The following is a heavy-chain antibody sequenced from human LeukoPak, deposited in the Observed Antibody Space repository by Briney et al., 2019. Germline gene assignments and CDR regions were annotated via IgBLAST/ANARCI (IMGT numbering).Heavy chain of an antibody. V-gene: IGHV4-59*08. CDR1: GGSVSTYF. D-gene: IGHD3-22*01. Sequence: PSETLSLTCTVSGGSVSTYFWNWIRQPPGKGLEWIGNSYYSGSTNYNPSLKSRVTISVDTSKNQFSLKLSSVTAADTAVYYCVRRSDYSSSEEYWGQGVLVTVSS. J-gene: IGHJ1*01. CDR3: VRRSDYSSSEEY. CDR2: SYYSGST.